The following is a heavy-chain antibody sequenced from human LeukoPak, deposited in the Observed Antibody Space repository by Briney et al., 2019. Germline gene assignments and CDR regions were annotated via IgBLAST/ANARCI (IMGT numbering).Heavy chain of an antibody. J-gene: IGHJ6*02. CDR1: GFTFSSYW. CDR3: ARLFATGYDYPYYYNFAIDV. CDR2: INSDGSST. V-gene: IGHV3-74*01. D-gene: IGHD5-12*01. Sequence: GGSLRLSCAASGFTFSSYWMHWVRQAPGKGLVWVSRINSDGSSTGYADSVKGRFTISRDNAKSTLYLQMNSLRAEDTAVYYCARLFATGYDYPYYYNFAIDVWGQGTTVAVSS.